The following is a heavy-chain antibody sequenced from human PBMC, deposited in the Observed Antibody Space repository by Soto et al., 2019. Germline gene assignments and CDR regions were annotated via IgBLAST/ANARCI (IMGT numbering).Heavy chain of an antibody. D-gene: IGHD6-13*01. J-gene: IGHJ6*02. V-gene: IGHV3-23*01. CDR1: GFTFSSYA. CDR2: ISGSGGST. Sequence: PGGSLRLSCAASGFTFSSYAMSWVRQAPGKGLEWVSAISGSGGSTYYADSVKGRFTISRDNSKNTLYLQMNSLRAEDTAVYYCAKGQRYSSSWSGNYYYGMDVWGQGTTVTVSS. CDR3: AKGQRYSSSWSGNYYYGMDV.